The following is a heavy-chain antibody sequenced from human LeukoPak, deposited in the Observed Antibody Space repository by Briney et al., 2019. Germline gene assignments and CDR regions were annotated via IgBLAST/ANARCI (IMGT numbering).Heavy chain of an antibody. J-gene: IGHJ4*02. CDR1: GFTFSSYA. D-gene: IGHD1-26*01. Sequence: GGSLRLSCAASGFTFSSYAMSWVRQAPGKGLEWVSAISGSGGSTYYADSVKGRFTISRDNSKNTLYLQMNSLRAEDTAVYYCAKDPKVVWWELPTGYWGQGTLVTVSS. CDR2: ISGSGGST. CDR3: AKDPKVVWWELPTGY. V-gene: IGHV3-23*01.